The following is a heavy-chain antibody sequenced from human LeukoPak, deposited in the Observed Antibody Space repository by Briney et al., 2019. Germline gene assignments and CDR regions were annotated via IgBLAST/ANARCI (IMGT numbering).Heavy chain of an antibody. Sequence: PGRSLRLSCEASGYTFDDYAMHWVRQAPGKGLEWVSAISWNSGSIGYADSVKGRFTISRDNGKNSLYLQMNSLRAEDTAVYYCAKDTTGYLYYFDYWGQGTLVTVSS. V-gene: IGHV3-9*01. CDR2: ISWNSGSI. D-gene: IGHD3-9*01. CDR3: AKDTTGYLYYFDY. CDR1: GYTFDDYA. J-gene: IGHJ4*02.